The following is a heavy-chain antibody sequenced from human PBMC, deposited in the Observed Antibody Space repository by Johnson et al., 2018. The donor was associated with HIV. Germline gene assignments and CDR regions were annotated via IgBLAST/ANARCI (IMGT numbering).Heavy chain of an antibody. CDR2: IGTAGDT. CDR1: GFTFSSYD. V-gene: IGHV3-13*01. J-gene: IGHJ3*02. Sequence: EVQLVESGGGLVQPGGSLRLSCAASGFTFSSYDMHWVRQATGKGLEWVSAIGTAGDTYYPGSVKGRFTISRDNSKNTLYLQMKSLRGEDTAVYSCAKTLGYDSSGYHDGFDIWGQGTLVTVSS. D-gene: IGHD3-22*01. CDR3: AKTLGYDSSGYHDGFDI.